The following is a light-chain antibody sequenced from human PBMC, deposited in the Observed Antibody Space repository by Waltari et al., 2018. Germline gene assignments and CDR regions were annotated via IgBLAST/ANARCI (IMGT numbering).Light chain of an antibody. CDR2: KAS. CDR1: QSISNY. J-gene: IGKJ1*01. V-gene: IGKV1-5*03. CDR3: QEYNIYSRT. Sequence: DIQMTQSPSTLSASVGDRVTITCRASQSISNYLAWYQQKPGKAPKLLIYKASTLETGVPSRFSVSGSGTEFTLTISSLQPDDFATYYCQEYNIYSRTFGQGTKVDIK.